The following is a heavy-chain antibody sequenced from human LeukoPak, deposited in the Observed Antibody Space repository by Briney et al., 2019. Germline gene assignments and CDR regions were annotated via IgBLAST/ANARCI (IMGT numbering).Heavy chain of an antibody. CDR1: GGSFSGYY. V-gene: IGHV4-34*01. Sequence: PSETLSLTCAVYGGSFSGYYWSWIRQPPGKGLEWIGEINHSGSTNYNPSLKSRVTMSVDTSKNQFSLKLSSVTAADTAVYYCARSLPVYDYVWGSYRFPNYYGMDVWGQGTTVTVSS. J-gene: IGHJ6*02. CDR2: INHSGST. CDR3: ARSLPVYDYVWGSYRFPNYYGMDV. D-gene: IGHD3-16*02.